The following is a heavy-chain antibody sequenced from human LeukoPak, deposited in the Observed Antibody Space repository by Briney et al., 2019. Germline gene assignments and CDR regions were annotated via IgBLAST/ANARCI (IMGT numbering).Heavy chain of an antibody. J-gene: IGHJ4*02. Sequence: GGSLRLSCAASGXTFSTYTVNWVRQAPGKGLEWVSFISSSSSYIYYADSVKGRFTISRDNTKKSLYLQMNSLRAEDTAVYYCARDFSGYDYNFDYWGQGTLVTVSS. V-gene: IGHV3-21*01. D-gene: IGHD5-12*01. CDR3: ARDFSGYDYNFDY. CDR2: ISSSSSYI. CDR1: GXTFSTYT.